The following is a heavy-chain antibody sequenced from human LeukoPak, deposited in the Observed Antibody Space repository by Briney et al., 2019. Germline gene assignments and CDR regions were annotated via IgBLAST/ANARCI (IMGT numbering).Heavy chain of an antibody. V-gene: IGHV3-30*04. CDR3: GKDGGGGGGDAFDL. CDR1: GFTFSRYA. D-gene: IGHD3-16*01. J-gene: IGHJ3*01. CDR2: ISPDASKK. Sequence: GGSLRLSCAASGFTFSRYAMHWVRQAPGKGLDWVAVISPDASKKYYGDSVKGRFTISRDNSKSTLYVQIDSLRVEDTAVYYWGKDGGGGGGDAFDLWGQGTFVTVSS.